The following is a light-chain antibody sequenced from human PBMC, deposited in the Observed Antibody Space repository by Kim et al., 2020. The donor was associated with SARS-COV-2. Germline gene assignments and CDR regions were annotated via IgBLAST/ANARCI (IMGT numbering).Light chain of an antibody. CDR2: KDR. CDR1: VLAKKY. Sequence: VSPGQTARITCSGDVLAKKYARWFQQKPGQAPVLVIYKDRERPSGIPERFSGSSSGTTVTLTISGAQVEDEADYYCYSAPDNNWVFGGGTKLTVL. V-gene: IGLV3-27*01. CDR3: YSAPDNNWV. J-gene: IGLJ3*02.